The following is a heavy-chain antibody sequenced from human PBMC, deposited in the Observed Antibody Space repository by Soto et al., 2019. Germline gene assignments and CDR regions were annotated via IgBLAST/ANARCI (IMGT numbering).Heavy chain of an antibody. CDR2: ISWDGGSI. D-gene: IGHD1-26*01. CDR3: AKEGNGGSSLDS. J-gene: IGHJ5*01. V-gene: IGHV3-43*01. CDR1: GVTVEVYM. Sequence: SLRLSCEASGVTVEVYMIHWVRQVPGKGLEWISLISWDGGSIDYADSIKGRFTVSRDNSKTSLYLHMHSLTTEDTAFYYCAKEGNGGSSLDSWGQGTLGTVSS.